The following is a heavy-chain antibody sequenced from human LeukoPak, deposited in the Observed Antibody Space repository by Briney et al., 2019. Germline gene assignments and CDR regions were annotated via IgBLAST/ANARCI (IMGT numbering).Heavy chain of an antibody. V-gene: IGHV4-39*07. CDR3: ASRRGWYVDY. Sequence: SETLSLTCIVSGGSINSSPYYWGWIRQSPGKGLEWIGSVYYGGSTKYNPSLKSRVTISVDKSKNQFSLKLSSVTAADTAVYYCASRRGWYVDYWGQGTLVTVSS. D-gene: IGHD6-19*01. CDR1: GGSINSSPYY. J-gene: IGHJ4*02. CDR2: VYYGGST.